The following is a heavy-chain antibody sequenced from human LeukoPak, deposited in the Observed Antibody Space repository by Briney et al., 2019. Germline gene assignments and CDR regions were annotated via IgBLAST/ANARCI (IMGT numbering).Heavy chain of an antibody. V-gene: IGHV3-73*01. Sequence: PGGSLRLSCAASGFTFSDSAMHWVRQASGKGLEWVGHIRSKANNYATAYAASVKGRFTISRDDSKNTAYLQMHSLNTEDTAVYYCTRLVGDWGHESWGQGTLVTVSS. J-gene: IGHJ5*02. D-gene: IGHD2-21*02. CDR2: IRSKANNYAT. CDR3: TRLVGDWGHES. CDR1: GFTFSDSA.